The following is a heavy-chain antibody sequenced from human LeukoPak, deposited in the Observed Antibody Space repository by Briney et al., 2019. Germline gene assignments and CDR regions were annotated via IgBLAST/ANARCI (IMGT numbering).Heavy chain of an antibody. J-gene: IGHJ4*02. D-gene: IGHD3-10*01. CDR1: GFTFSSYA. Sequence: RPGGSPRLSCAASGFTFSSYAMSWVRQAPGKGLEWVSSISGSGGSTYSADSVKGRFTISRDNSKNTLYLQMNSLRAEDTAVYYCAKRITLFRGFDYWGQGTLVTVSS. CDR2: ISGSGGST. CDR3: AKRITLFRGFDY. V-gene: IGHV3-23*01.